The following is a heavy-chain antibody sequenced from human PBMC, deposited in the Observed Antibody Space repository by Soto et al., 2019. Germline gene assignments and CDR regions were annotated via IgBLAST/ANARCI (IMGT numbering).Heavy chain of an antibody. D-gene: IGHD3-3*01. J-gene: IGHJ4*02. Sequence: QLQLHESGPGLVKPSETLSLTCSVSGGSISSNNYYWGWIRQPPGKGLEWIGNIYYNGFPYYNPSLKSRVTISVDTSKNQFSLKLTSVTATDTAVYYCARQGDFWSGSGDFDYWGQGILVPVSS. V-gene: IGHV4-39*01. CDR1: GGSISSNNYY. CDR3: ARQGDFWSGSGDFDY. CDR2: IYYNGFP.